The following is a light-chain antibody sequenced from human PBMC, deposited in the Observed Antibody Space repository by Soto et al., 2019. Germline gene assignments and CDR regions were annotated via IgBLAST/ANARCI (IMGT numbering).Light chain of an antibody. CDR2: DVS. V-gene: IGLV2-14*01. J-gene: IGLJ2*01. Sequence: QSALTQPASVSSSPGQSITISCTGSNRDAGGYIYVSWYRQHPGKAPKLILYDVSSRPSGVSNRFSGARFDNTASLTISGLQAEDEADYYCSSYTGSNTLVFGVGTKLTVL. CDR3: SSYTGSNTLV. CDR1: NRDAGGYIY.